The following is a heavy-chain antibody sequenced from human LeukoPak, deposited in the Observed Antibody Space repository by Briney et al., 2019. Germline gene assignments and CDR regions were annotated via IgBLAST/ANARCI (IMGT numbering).Heavy chain of an antibody. V-gene: IGHV3-30-3*01. J-gene: IGHJ4*02. CDR3: SRDALSIFGVLIMGYFDF. D-gene: IGHD3-3*01. CDR2: ISYDGSNK. CDR1: GFTFNNYA. Sequence: GGSLRLSCAASGFTFNNYAMHWVRQAPGKGLEWVAVISYDGSNKYYADSVKGRFTISRDNSKSTLYLQMNSLRAEDTAVYYCSRDALSIFGVLIMGYFDFWGQGTLVTVSS.